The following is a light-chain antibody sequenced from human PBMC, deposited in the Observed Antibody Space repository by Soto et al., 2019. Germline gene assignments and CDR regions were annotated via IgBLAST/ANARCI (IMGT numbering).Light chain of an antibody. V-gene: IGKV3-20*01. Sequence: EIVLTQSPGTLSLSPGERATLSCRASQSVSSNYLAWYRRKPGQAPRLLIYGASSRDTGIPDRFSGSGSGTDFTVTITRLEPEDFAVYYCQQDGSSPPTFGPGTRVEIK. CDR3: QQDGSSPPT. J-gene: IGKJ1*01. CDR2: GAS. CDR1: QSVSSNY.